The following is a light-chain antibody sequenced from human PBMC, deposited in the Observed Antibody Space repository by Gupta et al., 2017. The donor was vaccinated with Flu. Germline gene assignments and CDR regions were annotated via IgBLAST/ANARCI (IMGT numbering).Light chain of an antibody. CDR3: QQYYSTPWT. CDR2: WAP. CDR1: QSVLYSSNNKNY. V-gene: IGKV4-1*01. Sequence: DIVMTQSPDSLAVSLGDRATINCKSSQSVLYSSNNKNYLAWYQQKPGQPPKLLIYWAPTRESGVPDRFSGSGSGTDFTLTISSLQAEDVAVYYCQQYYSTPWTFGQGTKVEIK. J-gene: IGKJ1*01.